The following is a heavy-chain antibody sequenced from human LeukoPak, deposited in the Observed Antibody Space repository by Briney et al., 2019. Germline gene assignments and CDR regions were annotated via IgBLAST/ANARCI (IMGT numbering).Heavy chain of an antibody. V-gene: IGHV2-70*11. Sequence: QTLSLTCTVSGGSISSGDYYWSWIRQPPGKALEWLARIDWDDDKYYSTSLKTRLTISKDTSKNQVVLTMTNMDPVDTATYYCARIRDSLEAFDIWGQGTMVTVSS. CDR2: IDWDDDK. J-gene: IGHJ3*02. CDR1: GGSISSGDYY. CDR3: ARIRDSLEAFDI. D-gene: IGHD1-1*01.